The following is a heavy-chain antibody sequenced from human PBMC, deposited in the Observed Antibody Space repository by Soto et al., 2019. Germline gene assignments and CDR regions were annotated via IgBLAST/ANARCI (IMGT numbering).Heavy chain of an antibody. CDR2: IYYSGST. Sequence: SETLSLTCTVSGGSISSGDYYWSWIRQPPGKGLEWIGYIYYSGSTYYNPSLKSRVTISVDTSKTQFSLKLSSVTAADTAVYYCARERAVAGSPHYYGMDVWGQGTTVTVSS. D-gene: IGHD6-19*01. V-gene: IGHV4-30-4*01. CDR3: ARERAVAGSPHYYGMDV. CDR1: GGSISSGDYY. J-gene: IGHJ6*02.